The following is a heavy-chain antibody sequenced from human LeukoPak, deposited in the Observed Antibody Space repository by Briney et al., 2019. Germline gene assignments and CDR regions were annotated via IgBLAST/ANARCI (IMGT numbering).Heavy chain of an antibody. V-gene: IGHV3-7*01. Sequence: PGGSLRLSCAASGFTFSSYWMSWVRQAPGKGLEWVANIKQDGSEKYYVDSVKGRFTISRDNAKNSLYLQMNSLRAEDTAVYYCARELYGSGSYGPFDIWGQGTMVTVSP. CDR1: GFTFSSYW. CDR3: ARELYGSGSYGPFDI. D-gene: IGHD3-10*01. J-gene: IGHJ3*02. CDR2: IKQDGSEK.